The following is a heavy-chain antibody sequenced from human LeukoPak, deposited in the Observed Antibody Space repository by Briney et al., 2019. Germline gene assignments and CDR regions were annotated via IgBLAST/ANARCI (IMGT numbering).Heavy chain of an antibody. CDR2: ISGSGDST. J-gene: IGHJ1*01. Sequence: GGSLRLSCAASGFTFSSYAMSWVRQAPGKGLEWVSTISGSGDSTYFADSVKGRFTVSRDNSKNTLYLQMNSLRAEDTAVYYCAKAYYSSGSYYAEYFQHWVQGTLVTVSS. D-gene: IGHD3-22*01. CDR1: GFTFSSYA. CDR3: AKAYYSSGSYYAEYFQH. V-gene: IGHV3-23*01.